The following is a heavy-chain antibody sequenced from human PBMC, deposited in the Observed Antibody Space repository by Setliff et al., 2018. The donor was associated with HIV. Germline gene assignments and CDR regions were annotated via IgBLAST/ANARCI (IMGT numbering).Heavy chain of an antibody. D-gene: IGHD6-6*01. CDR2: ISAYNGNT. CDR1: GYTFTTYG. V-gene: IGHV1-18*01. CDR3: ARDYRDSSPSDY. J-gene: IGHJ4*02. Sequence: GASVKVSCKASGYTFTTYGISWVRQAPGQGLEWMGWISAYNGNTNYAQKLQGRVTMTTDTSTSTAYMELRSLRSDDTVVYYCARDYRDSSPSDYWGQGSLVTVSS.